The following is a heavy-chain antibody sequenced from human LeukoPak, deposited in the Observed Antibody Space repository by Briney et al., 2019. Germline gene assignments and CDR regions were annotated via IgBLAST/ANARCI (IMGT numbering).Heavy chain of an antibody. D-gene: IGHD6-6*01. V-gene: IGHV4-30-2*01. Sequence: SETLSLTCTVSGGSISSGGYYWSWIRQPPGKGLEWIGYIYHSGSTYYNPSLKSRVTISVDRSKNQFSLKLSSVTAADTAVYYCARDLGSRARPFGLSDAFDIWGQGTMVTVSS. CDR1: GGSISSGGYY. CDR2: IYHSGST. J-gene: IGHJ3*02. CDR3: ARDLGSRARPFGLSDAFDI.